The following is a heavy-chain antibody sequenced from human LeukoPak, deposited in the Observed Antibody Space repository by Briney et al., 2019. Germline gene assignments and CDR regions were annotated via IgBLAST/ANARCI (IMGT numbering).Heavy chain of an antibody. J-gene: IGHJ4*02. V-gene: IGHV3-23*01. Sequence: PGGTLRLSCAASGFTFSSYGMSWVRQAPGKGLEWVSAISGSGGSTYYADSVKGRFTISRDNSKNTLYLQMNSLRAEDTAVYYCAKNPAVRGVILGYFDYWGQGTLVTVSS. D-gene: IGHD3-10*01. CDR1: GFTFSSYG. CDR3: AKNPAVRGVILGYFDY. CDR2: ISGSGGST.